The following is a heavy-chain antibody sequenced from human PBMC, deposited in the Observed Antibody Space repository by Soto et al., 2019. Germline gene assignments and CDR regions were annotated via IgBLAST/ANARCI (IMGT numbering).Heavy chain of an antibody. J-gene: IGHJ5*02. Sequence: QVQLVQSGAEVKKPGSSVKVSCKASGGTFSSSVISWVRQAPGQGLEWMAGTIPIFGTANYAKKFQGRVTVSADKSTSTAYMELSSLRSDDTAVYYCASQSGSGSYSAWGQGTLVTVSS. V-gene: IGHV1-69*06. CDR2: TIPIFGTA. CDR1: GGTFSSSV. CDR3: ASQSGSGSYSA. D-gene: IGHD3-10*01.